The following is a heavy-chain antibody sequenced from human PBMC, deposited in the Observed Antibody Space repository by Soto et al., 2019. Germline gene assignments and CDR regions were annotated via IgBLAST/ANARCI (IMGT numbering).Heavy chain of an antibody. V-gene: IGHV2-5*05. CDR3: THSRLGSPSGAMDV. Sequence: QITLKESGPTLVKPTQTLTLTCTFSGFSLTTSGVGVGWIRQPPGKALEWLAFIYWDDDKRYGPSLKTRLTIIKDTSKNQVVLSMTNVDFVDTATYYCTHSRLGSPSGAMDVWGQGTTVTVSS. J-gene: IGHJ6*02. D-gene: IGHD1-26*01. CDR2: IYWDDDK. CDR1: GFSLTTSGVG.